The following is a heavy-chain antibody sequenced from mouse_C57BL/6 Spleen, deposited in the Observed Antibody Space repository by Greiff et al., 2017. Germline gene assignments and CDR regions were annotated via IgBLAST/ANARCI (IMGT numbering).Heavy chain of an antibody. CDR3: ARRHYDYEGY. CDR2: ISSGGSYT. V-gene: IGHV5-6*01. Sequence: EVQVVESGGDLVKPGGSLKLSCAASGFTFSSYGMSWVRQTPDKRLEWVATISSGGSYTYYPDSVKGRFTISRDNAKNTLYLQMSSLKSEDTAMYYCARRHYDYEGYWGQGTTLTVSS. CDR1: GFTFSSYG. J-gene: IGHJ2*01. D-gene: IGHD2-4*01.